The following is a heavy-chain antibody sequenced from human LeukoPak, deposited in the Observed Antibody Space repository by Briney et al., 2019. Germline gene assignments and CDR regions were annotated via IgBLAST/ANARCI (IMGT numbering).Heavy chain of an antibody. V-gene: IGHV3-30-3*01. CDR3: ARDTYYYDSSGSLGYGMDV. CDR2: ISYDGSNK. D-gene: IGHD3-22*01. J-gene: IGHJ6*02. Sequence: GGSLRLSCAASGFTFSSYAMHWVREAPGKGLEWVAVISYDGSNKYYADSVKGRFTISRDNSKNTLYLQMNSLRAEDTAVYYCARDTYYYDSSGSLGYGMDVWGQGTTVTVSS. CDR1: GFTFSSYA.